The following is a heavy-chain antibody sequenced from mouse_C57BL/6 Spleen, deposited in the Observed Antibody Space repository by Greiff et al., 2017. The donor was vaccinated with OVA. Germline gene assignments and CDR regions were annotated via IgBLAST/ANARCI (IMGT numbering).Heavy chain of an antibody. CDR2: ISSGGDYI. Sequence: EVNVVESGEGLVKPGGSLKLSCAASGFTFSSYAMSWVRQTPEKRLEWVAYISSGGDYIYYADTVKGRFTISRDNARNTLYLQMSSLKSEDTAMYYCTIPSELGFAYWGQGTLVTVSA. D-gene: IGHD4-1*01. V-gene: IGHV5-9-1*02. CDR1: GFTFSSYA. CDR3: TIPSELGFAY. J-gene: IGHJ3*01.